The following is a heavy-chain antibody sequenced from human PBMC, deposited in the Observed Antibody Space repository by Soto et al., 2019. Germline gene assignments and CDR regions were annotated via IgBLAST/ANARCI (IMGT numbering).Heavy chain of an antibody. CDR2: VSLTGDRT. D-gene: IGHD2-8*01. Sequence: GSLRLSCVASRFSFSSYEMSWVRQAAGKGLEWVSRVSLTGDRTNYAGSVKGRFTVSRDNFKNTLYLEMDSLRPEDTAIYYWARGGGYCTPTSCAIDSWGRGTPVTVSS. CDR1: RFSFSSYE. V-gene: IGHV3-23*01. J-gene: IGHJ4*02. CDR3: ARGGGYCTPTSCAIDS.